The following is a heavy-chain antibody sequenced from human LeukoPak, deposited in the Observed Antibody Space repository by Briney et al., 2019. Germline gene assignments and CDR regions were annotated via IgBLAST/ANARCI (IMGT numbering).Heavy chain of an antibody. CDR2: INPSGGST. CDR1: GYTFTSYY. V-gene: IGHV1-46*01. D-gene: IGHD2-21*02. Sequence: RGASVKVSCKASGYTFTSYYMHWVRQAPGQGLEWMGIINPSGGSTSYAQKFQGRVTMTRDMSTSTVYMELSSLRSEDTAVYYCARGRQGYCGGDCLDYYYMDVWGKGTTVTVSS. J-gene: IGHJ6*03. CDR3: ARGRQGYCGGDCLDYYYMDV.